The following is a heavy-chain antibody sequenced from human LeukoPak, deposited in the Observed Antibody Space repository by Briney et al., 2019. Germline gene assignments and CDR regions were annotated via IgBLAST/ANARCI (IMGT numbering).Heavy chain of an antibody. CDR3: ARAKDTAMVIDY. CDR1: GGSISSYY. Sequence: SETLSLTCTVSGGSISSYYWSWIRQPPGKGLEWIGYIYHSGSTNYNPSLKSRVTISVDTSKNQFSLKLSSVTAADTAVYYCARAKDTAMVIDYWGQGTLVTVSS. J-gene: IGHJ4*02. D-gene: IGHD5-18*01. V-gene: IGHV4-59*01. CDR2: IYHSGST.